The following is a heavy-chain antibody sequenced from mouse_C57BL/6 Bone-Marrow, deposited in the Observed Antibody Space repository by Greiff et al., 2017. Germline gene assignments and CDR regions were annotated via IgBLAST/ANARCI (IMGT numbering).Heavy chain of an antibody. V-gene: IGHV5-12*01. CDR1: GFTFSDYY. D-gene: IGHD2-4*01. Sequence: EVKLMESGGGLVQPGGSLKLSCAASGFTFSDYYMYWVRQTPEKRLEWVAYISNGGGSTYYPDNVKGRFTIPRDNANNTLYLQMSRLKSEDTAMXYCARPIYYDYGDWYFDVWGTGTTVTVSS. CDR3: ARPIYYDYGDWYFDV. J-gene: IGHJ1*03. CDR2: ISNGGGST.